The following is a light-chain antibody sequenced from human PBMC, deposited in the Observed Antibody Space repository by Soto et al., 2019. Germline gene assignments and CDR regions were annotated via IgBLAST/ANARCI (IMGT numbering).Light chain of an antibody. J-gene: IGKJ1*01. CDR1: QSLLCSDGNTY. CDR2: TPX. Sequence: FVMTPSPGSIAVTIGQPASVPXRSSQSLLCSDGNTYLYWFXQRPXXXPRRXXXTPXKRDSGVPERFRGSGSGSEFTLKISRVEAKKVRMYYCMQGTYWSTWTVGQGTKVDIK. CDR3: MQGTYWSTWT. V-gene: IGKV2-30*01.